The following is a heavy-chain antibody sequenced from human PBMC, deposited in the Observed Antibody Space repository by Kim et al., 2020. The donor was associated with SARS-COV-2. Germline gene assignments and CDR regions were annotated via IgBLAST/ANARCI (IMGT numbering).Heavy chain of an antibody. CDR2: IKQDGSEK. J-gene: IGHJ6*02. CDR1: GFTFSSYW. Sequence: GGSLRHSCAASGFTFSSYWMSWVRQAPGKGLEWVANIKQDGSEKYYVDSVKGRFTISRDNAKNSLYLQMNSLRAEDTAVYYCARVGGLLWFGELLYSYYYGMDVWGQGTTVTVSS. CDR3: ARVGGLLWFGELLYSYYYGMDV. D-gene: IGHD3-10*01. V-gene: IGHV3-7*03.